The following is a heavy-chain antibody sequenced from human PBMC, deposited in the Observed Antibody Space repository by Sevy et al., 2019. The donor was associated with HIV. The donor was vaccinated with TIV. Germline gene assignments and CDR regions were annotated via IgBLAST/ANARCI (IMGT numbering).Heavy chain of an antibody. V-gene: IGHV1-2*02. CDR1: GYTFTGYY. CDR3: ARGSIAARPGYYYGMDV. D-gene: IGHD6-6*01. Sequence: ASVKVSCKASGYTFTGYYMHWVRQAPGQGLEWMGWINPNSGGTNYAQKFQGRVTMTRDTSISTAYMELSRLGSDDTAVYYCARGSIAARPGYYYGMDVWGQGTTVTVSS. J-gene: IGHJ6*02. CDR2: INPNSGGT.